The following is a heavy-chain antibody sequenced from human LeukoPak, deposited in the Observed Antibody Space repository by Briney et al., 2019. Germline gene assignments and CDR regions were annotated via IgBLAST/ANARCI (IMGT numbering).Heavy chain of an antibody. CDR2: ISGNGRNA. V-gene: IGHV3-23*01. Sequence: GGSLRLSCAASGFTFTGYAMNWVRQAPGKGLEWVSAISGNGRNAYSADSVKGRFTISRDSSKNTLYLQMNTLRADDTAVYYCARSWSGYFLFDYWGQGTLVTVSS. CDR3: ARSWSGYFLFDY. CDR1: GFTFTGYA. J-gene: IGHJ4*02. D-gene: IGHD3-3*01.